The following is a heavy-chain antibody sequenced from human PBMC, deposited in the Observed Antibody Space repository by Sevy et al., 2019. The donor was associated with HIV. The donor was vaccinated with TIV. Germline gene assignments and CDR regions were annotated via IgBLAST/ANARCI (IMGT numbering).Heavy chain of an antibody. CDR1: GGSISSGDSS. J-gene: IGHJ6*02. D-gene: IGHD3-10*01. V-gene: IGHV4-31*03. CDR2: IHYSGSP. Sequence: SETLSLTCTVSGGSISSGDSSWSWIRQHPGKGLEWIGYIHYSGSPYYNPSLKSRVTLSVDTSKNQFSLKLTSVTVADTAVYYCAREMEGSGTYGMDVWGQGTTVTVSS. CDR3: AREMEGSGTYGMDV.